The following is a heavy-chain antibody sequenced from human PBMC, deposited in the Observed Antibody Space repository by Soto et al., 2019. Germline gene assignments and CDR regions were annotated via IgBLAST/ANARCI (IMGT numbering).Heavy chain of an antibody. CDR2: IYYSGST. J-gene: IGHJ5*02. V-gene: IGHV4-39*01. CDR3: VPSNWFDP. Sequence: SETLSLTCTVSGGSISSSSYYWGWIRQPPGKGLEWIGSIYYSGSTYYNPSLKSRVTISVDTSKNQFSPKLSSVTAADTAVYYCVPSNWFDPWGQGTLVTVSS. CDR1: GGSISSSSYY.